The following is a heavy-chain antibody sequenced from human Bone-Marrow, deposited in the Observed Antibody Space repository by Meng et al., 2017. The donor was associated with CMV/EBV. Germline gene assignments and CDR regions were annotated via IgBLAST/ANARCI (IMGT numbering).Heavy chain of an antibody. J-gene: IGHJ6*02. CDR1: GFTFSSYA. CDR3: ARDGVAGVVSGAMDV. D-gene: IGHD6-19*01. Sequence: GGSLRLSCAASGFTFSSYAMHWVRQAPGKGLEWVAVISYDGSNKYYADSVKGRFTISRDNSKNTLYLQMSSLRAEDTAMYYCARDGVAGVVSGAMDVWGQGTTVTVSS. CDR2: ISYDGSNK. V-gene: IGHV3-30*14.